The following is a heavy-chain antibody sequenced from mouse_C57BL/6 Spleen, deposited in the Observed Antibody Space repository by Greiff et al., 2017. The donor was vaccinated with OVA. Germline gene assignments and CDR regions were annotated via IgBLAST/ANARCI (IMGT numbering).Heavy chain of an antibody. V-gene: IGHV1-64*01. D-gene: IGHD2-4*01. J-gene: IGHJ2*01. Sequence: QVQLKQPGAELVKPGASVKLSCKASGYTFTSYWMHWVKQRPGQGLEWIGMIHPNSGSTNYNEKFKSKATLTVDKSSSTAYMQLSSLTSEDSAVYYCARSNYDYDELEFDYWGQGTTLTVSS. CDR1: GYTFTSYW. CDR3: ARSNYDYDELEFDY. CDR2: IHPNSGST.